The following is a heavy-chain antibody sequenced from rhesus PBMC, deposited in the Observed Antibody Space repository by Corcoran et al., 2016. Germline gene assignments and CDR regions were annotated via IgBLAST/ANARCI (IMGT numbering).Heavy chain of an antibody. CDR1: GGSISAAYS. CDR2: IYGGGGGT. V-gene: IGHV4-106*01. J-gene: IGHJ4*01. Sequence: QVQLQESGPGLVKPSETLSLTCAVSGGSISAAYSWSWIRQPPGKGLEWIGYIYGGGGGTNYNPSLKNRVTIAIDTSKNQFSLKLSSVTAADTAVYYCARDPGFWTGQFDYWGQGVLVTVSS. D-gene: IGHD3-3*01. CDR3: ARDPGFWTGQFDY.